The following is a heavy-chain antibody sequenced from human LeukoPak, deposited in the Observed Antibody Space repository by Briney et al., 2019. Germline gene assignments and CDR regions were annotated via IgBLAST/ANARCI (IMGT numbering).Heavy chain of an antibody. J-gene: IGHJ4*02. V-gene: IGHV3-30*02. D-gene: IGHD1-1*01. CDR3: AKDKRLRAWNDDFDY. Sequence: GGSLRLSCAASGFTFSSYGMHWVRQAPGKGLEWVAFIRYDGSNKYYADSVKGRFTISRDNSKNTLYLQMNSLRAEDTAVYYCAKDKRLRAWNDDFDYWGQGTLVTVSS. CDR2: IRYDGSNK. CDR1: GFTFSSYG.